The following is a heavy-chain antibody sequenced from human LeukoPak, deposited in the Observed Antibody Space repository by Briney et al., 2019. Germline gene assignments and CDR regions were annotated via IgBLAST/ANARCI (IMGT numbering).Heavy chain of an antibody. V-gene: IGHV3-7*01. CDR1: GFTFSSYW. CDR3: ARVRGQWLVPILYFDY. Sequence: PGGSLRLSCAASGFTFSSYWMGWVRQAPGKGLEWVANIKQDGSEKYYVDSVKGRFTISRDNAKNSLYLQMNSLRAEDTAVYYCARVRGQWLVPILYFDYWGQGTLVTVSS. D-gene: IGHD6-19*01. CDR2: IKQDGSEK. J-gene: IGHJ4*02.